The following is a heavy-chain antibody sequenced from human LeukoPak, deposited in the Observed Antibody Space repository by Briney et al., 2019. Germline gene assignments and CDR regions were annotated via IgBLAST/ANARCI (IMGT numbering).Heavy chain of an antibody. J-gene: IGHJ6*03. CDR2: IYTSGST. Sequence: SETLSLTCTVSGGSISSYYWSWIRQPAGKGLEWIGRIYTSGSTNYNPSLKSRVTISVDTSKNQFSLKLSSVTAADTAVYYCARGIVVVAQLGYYYYYVDVWGKGTTVTISS. V-gene: IGHV4-4*07. D-gene: IGHD2-15*01. CDR3: ARGIVVVAQLGYYYYYVDV. CDR1: GGSISSYY.